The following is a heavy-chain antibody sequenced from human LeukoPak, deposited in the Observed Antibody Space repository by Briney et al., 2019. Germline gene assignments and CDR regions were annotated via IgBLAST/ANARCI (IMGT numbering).Heavy chain of an antibody. Sequence: SETLSLTCAVSGYSISSGYYWGWIRQPPGKGLEWIGSMYHSGGTYYNPSLKSRVTISVDTSKNQFSLKLSSVTAADTAVYYCASLRTIPYDLWSGYRYYFDYWGQGTLVTGSS. J-gene: IGHJ4*02. V-gene: IGHV4-38-2*01. CDR2: MYHSGGT. D-gene: IGHD3-3*01. CDR3: ASLRTIPYDLWSGYRYYFDY. CDR1: GYSISSGYY.